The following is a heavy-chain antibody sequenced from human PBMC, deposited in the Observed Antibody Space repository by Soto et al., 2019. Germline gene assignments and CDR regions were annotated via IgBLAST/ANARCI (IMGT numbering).Heavy chain of an antibody. CDR3: AGAALSYYDILTGYYYFDY. Sequence: SETLSLTCTVSGGSISSSSYYWGWIRQPPGKGLEWIGSIYYSGSTYYNPSLKSRVTISVDTSKNQFSLKLSSVTAADTAVYYCAGAALSYYDILTGYYYFDYWGQGTLVTVSS. J-gene: IGHJ4*02. V-gene: IGHV4-39*01. CDR2: IYYSGST. CDR1: GGSISSSSYY. D-gene: IGHD3-9*01.